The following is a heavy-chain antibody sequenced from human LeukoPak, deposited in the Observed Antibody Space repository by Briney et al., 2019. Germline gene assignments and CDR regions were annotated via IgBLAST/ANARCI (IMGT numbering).Heavy chain of an antibody. D-gene: IGHD3-22*01. Sequence: PSETLSLTCTVSGGSISSYYWGWIRQPPGKGLEWIGYIYYSGSTNYNPSLKSRVTIPVKTSKNQFSLKLSSVTAADTAIYYCARVTGYMIEDYFDYWGQGTLVTVSS. J-gene: IGHJ4*02. V-gene: IGHV4-59*01. CDR3: ARVTGYMIEDYFDY. CDR1: GGSISSYY. CDR2: IYYSGST.